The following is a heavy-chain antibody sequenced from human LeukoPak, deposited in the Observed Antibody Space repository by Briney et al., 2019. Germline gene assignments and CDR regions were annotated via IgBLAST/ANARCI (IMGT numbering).Heavy chain of an antibody. CDR1: GGTFSSYA. CDR2: IIPLFGTA. V-gene: IGHV1-69*01. CDR3: ARERDYYDSSGYTVVGYFDY. Sequence: PVKVSCKASGGTFSSYAISWVRQAPGQGLEWMGGIIPLFGTANYAQKFQGRVTITADESTSTAYMELSSLRSEDTAVYYCARERDYYDSSGYTVVGYFDYWGQGTLVIVPS. J-gene: IGHJ4*02. D-gene: IGHD3-22*01.